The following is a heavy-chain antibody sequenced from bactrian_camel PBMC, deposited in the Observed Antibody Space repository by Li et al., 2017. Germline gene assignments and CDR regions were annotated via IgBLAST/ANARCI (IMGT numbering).Heavy chain of an antibody. CDR3: AASPAYPCATYASIGVKGALPREGF. V-gene: IGHV3S63*01. D-gene: IGHD3*01. CDR2: VIDSDGNT. J-gene: IGHJ6*01. Sequence: VQLVESGGGSVEAGGSLRLSCAASGYSTSSYRMGWFRQTPEKERKGVAVIDSDGNTSYEASVEGRFTISKDNAKSALYLQMNDLEPGDTAMYYCAASPAYPCATYASIGVKGALPREGFWGPGTQVTVS. CDR1: GYSTSSYR.